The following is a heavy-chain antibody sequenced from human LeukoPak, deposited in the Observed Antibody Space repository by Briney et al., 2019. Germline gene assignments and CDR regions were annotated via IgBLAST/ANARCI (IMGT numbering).Heavy chain of an antibody. CDR2: INHSGST. D-gene: IGHD6-13*01. CDR1: GGSFSGYY. J-gene: IGHJ4*02. CDR3: ARNWYSSSWYVAPHIDY. V-gene: IGHV4-34*01. Sequence: SETLSLTCAVYGGSFSGYYWSWIRQPPGKGLEWIGEINHSGSTNYNPSLKCRVTISVDTSKNQFSLKLSSVTAADTAVYYCARNWYSSSWYVAPHIDYWGQGTLVTVSS.